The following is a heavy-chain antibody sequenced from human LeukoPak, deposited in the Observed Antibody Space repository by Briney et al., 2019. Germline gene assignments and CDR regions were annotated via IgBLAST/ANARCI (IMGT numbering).Heavy chain of an antibody. CDR3: ARHMDSAMVSFDF. CDR2: IYYSGTT. J-gene: IGHJ4*02. D-gene: IGHD5-18*01. CDR1: GGSINSRNYY. V-gene: IGHV4-39*01. Sequence: SETLSLTCTVPGGSINSRNYYWGWIRQSPGKGLEWIATIYYSGTTYYKPSLKSRVTISIDTSKNQFSLRLTSVTAADTAVYRCARHMDSAMVSFDFWGQGTLVAVSS.